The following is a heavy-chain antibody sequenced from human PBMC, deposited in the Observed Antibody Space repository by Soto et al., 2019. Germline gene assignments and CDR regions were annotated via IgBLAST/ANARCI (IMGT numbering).Heavy chain of an antibody. Sequence: GASVKVSCKASGYTFTNFGITWVRQAPGQGLEWMGWISAYNGNTNYPQKLQGRVTMTTDTSTSTAYMELRSLRSDDTAVYYCARIPGYCSSPSCPQWYYFDYWGQGTLVTVSS. V-gene: IGHV1-18*01. J-gene: IGHJ4*02. CDR3: ARIPGYCSSPSCPQWYYFDY. D-gene: IGHD2-2*01. CDR1: GYTFTNFG. CDR2: ISAYNGNT.